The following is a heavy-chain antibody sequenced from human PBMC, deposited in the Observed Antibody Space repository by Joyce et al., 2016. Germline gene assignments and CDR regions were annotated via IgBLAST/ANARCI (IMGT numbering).Heavy chain of an antibody. Sequence: QLVESGGGLVQPGGSLKLSCAGSGFIFSGSAIHWVRQTYGKGREWVGRIRSKTNTYATAYAASVRGRFTISRDDSKNTAYLQMNSLKTEDTAVYYCTRHLLDYFDTSAYFENFDYWGQGTLVTVSS. CDR2: IRSKTNTYAT. D-gene: IGHD3-9*01. V-gene: IGHV3-73*02. CDR1: GFIFSGSA. CDR3: TRHLLDYFDTSAYFENFDY. J-gene: IGHJ4*02.